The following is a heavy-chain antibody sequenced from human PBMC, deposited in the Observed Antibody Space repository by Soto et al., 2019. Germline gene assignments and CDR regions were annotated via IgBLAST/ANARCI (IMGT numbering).Heavy chain of an antibody. V-gene: IGHV1-46*01. CDR2: INPSGGSA. J-gene: IGHJ4*02. CDR3: ARRGGYSYGYSLDC. D-gene: IGHD5-18*01. CDR1: GYSFTSYY. Sequence: ASVKVSCKASGYSFTSYYMHWVRQAPGQGLEWMGIINPSGGSAHYAQKFQGRVTMTTDTSTSTAHMELSSLRSEDTAVYYCARRGGYSYGYSLDCWGRGTLVTVSS.